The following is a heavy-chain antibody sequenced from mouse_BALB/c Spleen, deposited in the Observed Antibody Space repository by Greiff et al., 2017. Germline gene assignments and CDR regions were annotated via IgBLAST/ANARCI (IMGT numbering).Heavy chain of an antibody. CDR2: ISTYYGDA. D-gene: IGHD2-1*01. CDR3: ARDGNPFDY. CDR1: GYTFTDYA. Sequence: VQLQESGAELVRPGVSVKISCKGSGYTFTDYAMHSVKQSHAKSLEWIGVISTYYGDASYNQKFKGKATMTVDKSSSTAYMELARLTSEDSAIYYCARDGNPFDYWGQGTTLTVSS. J-gene: IGHJ2*01. V-gene: IGHV1S137*01.